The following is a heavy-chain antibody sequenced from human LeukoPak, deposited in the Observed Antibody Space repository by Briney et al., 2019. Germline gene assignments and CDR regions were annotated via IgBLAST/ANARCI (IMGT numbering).Heavy chain of an antibody. CDR2: ISSSSSYI. V-gene: IGHV3-21*01. J-gene: IGHJ4*02. CDR1: GFTFSSYS. Sequence: GGSLRLSCAASGFTFSSYSMNWVRQAPGKGLEWVSSISSSSSYIYYADSVKGRFTISRDNAKNSLYLQMNSLRAEDTAVYYCARELAIVVVPAATDNWGQGTLVTVSS. D-gene: IGHD2-2*01. CDR3: ARELAIVVVPAATDN.